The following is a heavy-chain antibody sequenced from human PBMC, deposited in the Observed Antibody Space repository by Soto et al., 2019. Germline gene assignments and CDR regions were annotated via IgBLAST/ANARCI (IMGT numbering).Heavy chain of an antibody. CDR1: GGTFSSYA. Sequence: SVKVSCKASGGTFSSYAISWVRQAPGQGLEWMGGIIPIFGTANYAQKFQGRVTITADESTSTAYMELSSRRSEDTAVYYCARGDSGAIYSSGWYYFDYWGQGTLVTVSS. J-gene: IGHJ4*02. V-gene: IGHV1-69*13. CDR2: IIPIFGTA. D-gene: IGHD6-19*01. CDR3: ARGDSGAIYSSGWYYFDY.